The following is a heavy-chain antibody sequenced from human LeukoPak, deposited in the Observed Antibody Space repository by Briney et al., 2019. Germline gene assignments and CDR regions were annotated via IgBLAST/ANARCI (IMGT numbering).Heavy chain of an antibody. CDR3: ARNIWEFDC. CDR1: GGSLSSGAHY. V-gene: IGHV4-31*03. CDR2: IYYSGST. Sequence: PSQTLSLTCTVSGGSLSSGAHYWSWIRQHPGKGLEWIGYIYYSGSTYYNPSLKSRITISVDTSKNQFSLKLTSVTAADTAVFYCARNIWEFDCWGQGTLVTVSS. J-gene: IGHJ4*02. D-gene: IGHD2/OR15-2a*01.